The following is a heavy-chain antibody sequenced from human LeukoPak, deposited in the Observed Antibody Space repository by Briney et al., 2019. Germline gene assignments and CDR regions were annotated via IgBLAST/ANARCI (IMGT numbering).Heavy chain of an antibody. D-gene: IGHD3-22*01. CDR2: ISSGGGTI. J-gene: IGHJ3*02. Sequence: GGSLRLSCAASGFTFSTYEMDWVRQAPGKGLEWVSYISSGGGTIYYADSVKGRCTISRDNAKNSLYLQMNSLRAEDTAVYYCAKELTPNSDRSGFDAFEIWGQGTMVTVSS. CDR3: AKELTPNSDRSGFDAFEI. V-gene: IGHV3-48*03. CDR1: GFTFSTYE.